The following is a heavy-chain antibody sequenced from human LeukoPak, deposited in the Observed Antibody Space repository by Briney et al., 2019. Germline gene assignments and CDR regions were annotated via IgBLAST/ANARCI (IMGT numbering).Heavy chain of an antibody. Sequence: GESLKISCKGSGYSFTSYWIGWVRQMPGKGLEWMGIIYPGDSDTRYSPSFQGQVTISADKSISTAYLQWSSLKASDTAMYYCARQPHSSSSLYWWCFDLWGRGTLVTVSS. J-gene: IGHJ2*01. CDR1: GYSFTSYW. V-gene: IGHV5-51*01. CDR3: ARQPHSSSSLYWWCFDL. D-gene: IGHD6-6*01. CDR2: IYPGDSDT.